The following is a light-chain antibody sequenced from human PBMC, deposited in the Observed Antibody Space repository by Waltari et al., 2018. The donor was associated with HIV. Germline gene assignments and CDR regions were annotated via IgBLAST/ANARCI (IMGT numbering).Light chain of an antibody. J-gene: IGKJ2*01. CDR2: EAS. Sequence: DIQMTQSPSNVSESVGGGLSITCRASHNIGRSLAWYQLKPGKAPKLLVYEASRLDDGVPTRFSATGSRSHFSLDIKNLQPDDFAVYVCQQAASFPHSFG. CDR1: HNIGRS. V-gene: IGKV1-12*01. CDR3: QQAASFPHS.